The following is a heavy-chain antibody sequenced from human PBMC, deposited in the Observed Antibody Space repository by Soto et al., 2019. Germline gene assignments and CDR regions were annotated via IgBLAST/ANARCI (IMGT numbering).Heavy chain of an antibody. CDR3: TTNYYGGYDNRFAP. Sequence: PGGSLRLSCTASGFTFGDYAMSWFRQAPGKGVEWVGFIRSKAYGGTTEYAASVKGRFTISRDDSKSIAYLQMNSLKTEDTTVYYCTTNYYGGYDNRFAPWGQGTLVTVS. D-gene: IGHD3-10*01. J-gene: IGHJ5*02. CDR1: GFTFGDYA. CDR2: IRSKAYGGTT. V-gene: IGHV3-49*03.